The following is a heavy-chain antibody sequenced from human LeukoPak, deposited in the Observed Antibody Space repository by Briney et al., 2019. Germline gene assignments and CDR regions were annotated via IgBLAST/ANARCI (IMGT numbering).Heavy chain of an antibody. CDR2: ISTSGGNT. V-gene: IGHV3-23*01. CDR1: GFTFSSYA. D-gene: IGHD3-3*01. Sequence: GGSLRLSCAASGFTFSSYAMSWVRQAPGKGLEWVSTISTSGGNTYYADSLKGRFTISRDNSKNTLYLQMNSLRAEDTAVYYCAKCITIFGVGKNDAFDTWGQGITVTVSS. J-gene: IGHJ3*02. CDR3: AKCITIFGVGKNDAFDT.